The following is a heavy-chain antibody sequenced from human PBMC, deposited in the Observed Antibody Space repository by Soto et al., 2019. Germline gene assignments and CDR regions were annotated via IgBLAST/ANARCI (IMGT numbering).Heavy chain of an antibody. CDR3: ASERVTGTTWRWFDP. CDR2: ISAYNGNT. D-gene: IGHD1-7*01. J-gene: IGHJ5*02. Sequence: ASVKVSCKASGYTFTSYGISWVRQAPGQGLEWMGWISAYNGNTNYAQKLQGRVTMTTDTSTSTAYMELSSLRSEDTAVYYCASERVTGTTWRWFDPWGQGTLVTVSS. CDR1: GYTFTSYG. V-gene: IGHV1-18*01.